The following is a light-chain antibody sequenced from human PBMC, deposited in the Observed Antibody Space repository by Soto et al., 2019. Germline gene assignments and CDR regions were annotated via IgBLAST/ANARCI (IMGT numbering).Light chain of an antibody. Sequence: QSVLTQPRAVSWSPGQSVTISCTGTSNDVGGYDYVSWYQQYPGKAPTYILYDVTKRPSGVPDRFSGSKSGNTASLTISGLQADDEADYYCCSYAGNYTFFGGGTKVTVL. CDR2: DVT. J-gene: IGLJ2*01. CDR1: SNDVGGYDY. V-gene: IGLV2-11*01. CDR3: CSYAGNYTF.